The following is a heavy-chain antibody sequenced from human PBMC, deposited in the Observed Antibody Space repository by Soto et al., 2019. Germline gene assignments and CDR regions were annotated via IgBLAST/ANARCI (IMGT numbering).Heavy chain of an antibody. CDR2: IYYSGST. V-gene: IGHV4-31*03. CDR3: ARIEDSGSYYDY. Sequence: SETLSLTCTVSGGSISSGGYYWSWIRQHPGKGLEWIGYIYYSGSTYYNPSLKSRVTISVDTSKNQFSLKLSSVTAADTAMYYCARIEDSGSYYDYWGQGTLVTVSS. D-gene: IGHD1-26*01. J-gene: IGHJ4*02. CDR1: GGSISSGGYY.